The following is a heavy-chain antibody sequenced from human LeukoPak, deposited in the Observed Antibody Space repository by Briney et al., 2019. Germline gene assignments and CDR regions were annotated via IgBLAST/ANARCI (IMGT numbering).Heavy chain of an antibody. CDR1: GYSFASYW. J-gene: IGHJ4*02. CDR2: ICPDDSDT. CDR3: ARLLAAPYYINF. V-gene: IGHV5-51*01. D-gene: IGHD6-25*01. Sequence: GESLKISCKGSGYSFASYWIGWVRQMPGKGLEWMGIICPDDSDTRYSPSFQGQVTISADKAITTAYVQWRSLKASDTALYYCARLLAAPYYINFWGQGTLVTVSS.